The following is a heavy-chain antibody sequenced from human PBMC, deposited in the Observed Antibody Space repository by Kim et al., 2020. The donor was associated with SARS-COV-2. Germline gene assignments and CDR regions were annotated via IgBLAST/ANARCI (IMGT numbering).Heavy chain of an antibody. D-gene: IGHD3-10*01. CDR1: GFDFRSYG. V-gene: IGHV3-33*01. CDR3: LRSTWFAYYLDY. CDR2: IWSDGVKK. J-gene: IGHJ4*02. Sequence: GGSLRLSCAASGFDFRSYGMHWVRQAPGKGLEWVAVIWSDGVKKYYADSVKGRFTISRDNSKSTLYLQMDSLRAEDTAVYYCLRSTWFAYYLDYWGQGTL.